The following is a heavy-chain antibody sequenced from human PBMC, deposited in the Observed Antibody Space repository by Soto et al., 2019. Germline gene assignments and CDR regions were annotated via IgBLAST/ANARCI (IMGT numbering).Heavy chain of an antibody. CDR1: GYTFTSYG. D-gene: IGHD3-16*02. V-gene: IGHV1-18*01. Sequence: QVQLVQSGAEVKKPGASVKVSCKASGYTFTSYGINWVRQAPGQGLEWMGWISTYNGNTNYAQKLQGRVTMTTDTSTSTAYIELRSLRSDDTAVYYCARDTDDYIWGSYRLYYFDYWGQGTLVTVSS. CDR3: ARDTDDYIWGSYRLYYFDY. J-gene: IGHJ4*02. CDR2: ISTYNGNT.